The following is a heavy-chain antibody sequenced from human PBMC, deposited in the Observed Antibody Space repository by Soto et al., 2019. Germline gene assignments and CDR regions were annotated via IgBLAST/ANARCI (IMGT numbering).Heavy chain of an antibody. CDR3: ARGWRERWFVP. CDR2: IYYSGST. Sequence: PSETLSLTCTVSGGSISSYYWSWIRQPPGKGLEWIGYIYYSGSTNYNPSLKSRVTISVDTSKNQFSLKLSSVTAADTAAYDGARGWRERWFVPWGQGTLVAVSS. V-gene: IGHV4-59*01. J-gene: IGHJ5*02. D-gene: IGHD6-25*01. CDR1: GGSISSYY.